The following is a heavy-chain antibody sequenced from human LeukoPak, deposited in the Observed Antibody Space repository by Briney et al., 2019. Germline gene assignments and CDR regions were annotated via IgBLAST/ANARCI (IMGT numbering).Heavy chain of an antibody. CDR2: ISPDGRST. CDR3: AKDHFYDRGGYDY. Sequence: GGSLRLSCAASRFDFSKYGMHWVRQAPGQGLEYVSSISPDGRSTYYANSVKGRFTISRDNSKNTLYLQMGSLRDEDMAVYYCAKDHFYDRGGYDYWGQGTLVTVSS. CDR1: RFDFSKYG. J-gene: IGHJ4*02. D-gene: IGHD5-24*01. V-gene: IGHV3-64*01.